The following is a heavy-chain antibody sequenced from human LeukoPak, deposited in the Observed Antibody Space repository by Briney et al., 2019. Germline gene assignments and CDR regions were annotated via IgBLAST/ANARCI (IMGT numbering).Heavy chain of an antibody. Sequence: ASVKVSCKASGYILTTYGFSWVRQAPGQGLEWMGWISPYNGNTNYAQKFQGRVTMTADTSTSIVYMELRSLRSDDTAVYYCARGPYYGSGSRVDGMDVWGKGTTVTVSS. J-gene: IGHJ6*04. CDR2: ISPYNGNT. D-gene: IGHD3-10*01. CDR1: GYILTTYG. CDR3: ARGPYYGSGSRVDGMDV. V-gene: IGHV1-18*04.